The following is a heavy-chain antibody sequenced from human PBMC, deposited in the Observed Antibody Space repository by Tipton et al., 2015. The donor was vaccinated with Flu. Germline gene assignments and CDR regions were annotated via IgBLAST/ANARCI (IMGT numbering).Heavy chain of an antibody. CDR3: ARGGYSYGYGRRVRSGYDLSDY. CDR1: GYTFTGYY. D-gene: IGHD5-18*01. CDR2: INPNSGGT. V-gene: IGHV1-2*02. J-gene: IGHJ4*02. Sequence: QVQLVQSGAEVKKPGASVKVSCKASGYTFTGYYMHWVRQAPGQGLEWMGWINPNSGGTNYAQKFQGRVTMTRDTSISTAYMELSRLRSDDTAVYYCARGGYSYGYGRRVRSGYDLSDYWGQGTLVTVSS.